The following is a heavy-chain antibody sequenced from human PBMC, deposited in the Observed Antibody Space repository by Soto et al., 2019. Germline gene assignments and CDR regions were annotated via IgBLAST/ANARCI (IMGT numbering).Heavy chain of an antibody. D-gene: IGHD3-10*01. Sequence: PGGSLRLSCTTSGFSFASFAMNWVRQAPGKGLEWVATISGSDGKTYYADSVKGRFSISRDTSRNTLYLQMNSLRADDTAIYYCAKWSCLDYWGQGTRVPVSS. V-gene: IGHV3-23*01. J-gene: IGHJ4*02. CDR2: ISGSDGKT. CDR1: GFSFASFA. CDR3: AKWSCLDY.